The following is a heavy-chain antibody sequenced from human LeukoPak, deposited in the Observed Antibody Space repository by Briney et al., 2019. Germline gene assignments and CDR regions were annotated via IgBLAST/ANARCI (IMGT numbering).Heavy chain of an antibody. Sequence: GGSLRLSCAASGFTFSSYAMSWVRQAPGKGLEGVAAIWYDGSNKYYADSVKGRFTISRDNSKNTLYLQMNSLRAADTAVYYCARENPLGPDYWGQGTLVTVSS. CDR2: IWYDGSNK. J-gene: IGHJ4*02. D-gene: IGHD7-27*01. V-gene: IGHV3-33*08. CDR1: GFTFSSYA. CDR3: ARENPLGPDY.